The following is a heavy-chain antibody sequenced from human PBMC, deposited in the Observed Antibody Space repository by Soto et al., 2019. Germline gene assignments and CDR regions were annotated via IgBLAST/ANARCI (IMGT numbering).Heavy chain of an antibody. D-gene: IGHD3-22*01. CDR2: ISYDGSKE. V-gene: IGHV3-30*03. J-gene: IGHJ4*02. CDR1: GFTFSSHG. Sequence: QVQLVESGGGVVQPGRSLRLSCAASGFTFSSHGMHWVRQAPGKGLEWVAVISYDGSKEYYSDSVKGRFTISRDKSKNTLSLQMNSLRVEDTAVYYCARAGYFDTIGYYGTLDYWGQGTLVTVSS. CDR3: ARAGYFDTIGYYGTLDY.